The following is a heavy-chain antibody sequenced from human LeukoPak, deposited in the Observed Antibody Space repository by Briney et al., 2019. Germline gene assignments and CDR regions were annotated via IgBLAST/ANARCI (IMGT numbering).Heavy chain of an antibody. CDR2: ISYDGSNK. J-gene: IGHJ3*01. CDR1: GFTFSSYA. D-gene: IGHD3-3*01. V-gene: IGHV3-30-3*01. CDR3: AKGLRL. Sequence: PGRSLRLSCAASGFTFSSYAMHWVRQAPGKGLEWVAVISYDGSNKYYADSVKGRFTISRDNSKNTLYLQMNSLRAEDTAVYYCAKGLRLWGRGTMVTVSS.